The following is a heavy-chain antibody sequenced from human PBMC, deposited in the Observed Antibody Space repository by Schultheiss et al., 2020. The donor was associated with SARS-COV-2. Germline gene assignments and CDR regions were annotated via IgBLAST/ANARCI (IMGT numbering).Heavy chain of an antibody. V-gene: IGHV3-15*01. CDR1: GFTFSNAW. CDR3: TTAHYYDSSGYYYPFDY. Sequence: GGSLRLSCAASGFTFSNAWMSWVRQAPGKGLEWVGRIKSKTDGGTTDYAAPVKGRFTISRDDSKNTLYLQMNSLKTEDTAVYYCTTAHYYDSSGYYYPFDYWGQGTLVTVSS. J-gene: IGHJ4*02. D-gene: IGHD3-22*01. CDR2: IKSKTDGGTT.